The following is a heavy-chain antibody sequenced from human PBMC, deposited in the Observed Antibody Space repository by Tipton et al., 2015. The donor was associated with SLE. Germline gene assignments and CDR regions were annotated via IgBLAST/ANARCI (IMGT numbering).Heavy chain of an antibody. CDR1: GFTVSSNY. V-gene: IGHV3-53*05. J-gene: IGHJ2*01. CDR3: ARVGYCSGGSCPYWYFDL. D-gene: IGHD2-15*01. CDR2: TYSGGST. Sequence: SLRLSCAASGFTVSSNYMSWVRQAPGKGLEWVSVTYSGGSTYYADSVKGRFTISRDNSKNTLYLQMNSLRAEDTAVYYCARVGYCSGGSCPYWYFDLWGRGTLVTVSS.